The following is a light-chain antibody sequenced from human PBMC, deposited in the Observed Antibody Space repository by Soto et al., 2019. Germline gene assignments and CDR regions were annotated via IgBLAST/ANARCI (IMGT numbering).Light chain of an antibody. Sequence: EIVLAQSPGTLSLSPGERATLSCSASQSVGTYLAWYQQKPGQAPRLLIYDTSNRVTGVPARFSGTGSGTDFTLSIRSLEPEDFAVYYGQQRSNWPPITFGQGTRLEIK. CDR3: QQRSNWPPIT. V-gene: IGKV3-11*01. CDR1: QSVGTY. CDR2: DTS. J-gene: IGKJ5*01.